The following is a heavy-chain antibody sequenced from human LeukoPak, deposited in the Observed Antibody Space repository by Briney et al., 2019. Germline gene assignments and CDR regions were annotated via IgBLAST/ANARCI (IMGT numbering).Heavy chain of an antibody. Sequence: GESLKISCKGSGYSFTNYWIGWVRQMPGKGLEWMGIIYPGDSDTRYSPSFQGQVTISADKSISTAYLQWSSLKASDTAMYYCARHGPYSSSWYVGGFDPWGQGTLVTVSS. CDR3: ARHGPYSSSWYVGGFDP. CDR2: IYPGDSDT. CDR1: GYSFTNYW. D-gene: IGHD6-13*01. V-gene: IGHV5-51*01. J-gene: IGHJ5*02.